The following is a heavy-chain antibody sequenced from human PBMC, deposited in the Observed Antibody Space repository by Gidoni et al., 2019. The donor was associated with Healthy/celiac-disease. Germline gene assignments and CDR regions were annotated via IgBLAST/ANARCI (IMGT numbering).Heavy chain of an antibody. V-gene: IGHV3-30*18. CDR1: GFTLSSSG. Sequence: QVQLVESGGGVVQPGRSLRLSCAASGFTLSSSGLHWVRQAPGKGLEWVAVISYDGSNKDYADSVKGRFTISRDNSKNTLYLQMNSLRAEDTAVYYCAKDLTPGDIVVVIHYYYMDVWGKGTTVTVSS. CDR2: ISYDGSNK. CDR3: AKDLTPGDIVVVIHYYYMDV. J-gene: IGHJ6*03. D-gene: IGHD2-2*01.